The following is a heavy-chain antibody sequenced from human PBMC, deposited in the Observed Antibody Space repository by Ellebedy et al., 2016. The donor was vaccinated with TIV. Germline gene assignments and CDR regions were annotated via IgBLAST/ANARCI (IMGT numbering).Heavy chain of an antibody. V-gene: IGHV3-53*01. D-gene: IGHD4-23*01. CDR1: GFTVSSNY. Sequence: PGGSLRLSCAASGFTVSSNYMSWVRQAPGKGLEWVSVIYSGGSTYYADSVKGRFTISRDNSKNTLYLQMNSLRAEDTAVYYCANRVDNVGNFWWFDPWGQGTLVTVSS. CDR3: ANRVDNVGNFWWFDP. J-gene: IGHJ5*02. CDR2: IYSGGST.